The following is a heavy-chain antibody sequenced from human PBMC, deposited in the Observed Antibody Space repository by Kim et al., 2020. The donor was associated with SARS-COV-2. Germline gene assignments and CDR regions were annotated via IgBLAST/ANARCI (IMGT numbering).Heavy chain of an antibody. D-gene: IGHD6-13*01. V-gene: IGHV3-30*01. Sequence: YYADSVKGRFTISRVNTKNTLYLQMNSLRAEDTAVYYCARSYSSQYGMDVWGQGTTVTVSS. J-gene: IGHJ6*02. CDR3: ARSYSSQYGMDV.